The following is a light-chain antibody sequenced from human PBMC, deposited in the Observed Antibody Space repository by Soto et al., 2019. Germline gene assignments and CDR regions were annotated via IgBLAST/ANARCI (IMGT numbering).Light chain of an antibody. Sequence: EIWLTQSPGTLSLSPGERATFSCRASQSVTSSYLAWYQQKPGQAPRLLIYGASSRATGIPDRFSGSGSGTDFTLTISRLEPEDFAVYYCQQYGSSPPTWTFGQGTKVEIK. CDR2: GAS. CDR3: QQYGSSPPTWT. V-gene: IGKV3-20*01. J-gene: IGKJ1*01. CDR1: QSVTSSY.